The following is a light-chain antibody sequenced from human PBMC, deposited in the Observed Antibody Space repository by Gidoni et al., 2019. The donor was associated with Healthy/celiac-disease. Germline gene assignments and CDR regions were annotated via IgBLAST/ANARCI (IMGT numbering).Light chain of an antibody. CDR2: KAS. Sequence: PGQAPKPLNYKASSLDSGVRSRFSGSGSGTEFTLTTSSLPPDDFATYCCQQYHTFGGGTKVEIK. CDR3: QQYHT. J-gene: IGKJ4*01. V-gene: IGKV1-5*03.